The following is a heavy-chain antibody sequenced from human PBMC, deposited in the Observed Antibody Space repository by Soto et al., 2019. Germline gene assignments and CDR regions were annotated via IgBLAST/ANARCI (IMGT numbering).Heavy chain of an antibody. J-gene: IGHJ4*02. V-gene: IGHV3-48*02. Sequence: EVQLVESGGGLVQPGGSLRLSCAASGFTFSNSGMNWVRQAPGKGLEWVAYISSSSSTIRYADSVKGRFTLSRDNAKNSLFLQMNSLRDEDTAVYYCARDRGGAGATDYWGQGTLVTVSS. CDR1: GFTFSNSG. D-gene: IGHD1-26*01. CDR3: ARDRGGAGATDY. CDR2: ISSSSSTI.